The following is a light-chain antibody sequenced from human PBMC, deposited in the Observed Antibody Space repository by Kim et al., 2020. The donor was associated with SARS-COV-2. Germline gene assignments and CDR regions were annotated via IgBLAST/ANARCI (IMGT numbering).Light chain of an antibody. CDR1: QSVSSY. CDR3: QQRSS. J-gene: IGKJ5*01. V-gene: IGKV3-11*01. CDR2: DAS. Sequence: ATRSLSPGERSTLSCRASQSVSSYLAWYQQKPGQAPGLLIYDASKRAIGIPARFSGSGSGTDFTLTISRLEPEDSAVYFCQQRSSFGQGTRLEIK.